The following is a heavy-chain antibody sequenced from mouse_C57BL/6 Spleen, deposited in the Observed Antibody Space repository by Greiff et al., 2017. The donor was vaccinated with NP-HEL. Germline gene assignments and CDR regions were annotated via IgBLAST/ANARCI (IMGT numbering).Heavy chain of an antibody. Sequence: QVQLQQSGAELARPGASVKMSCKASGYTFTSYTMHWVKQRPGQGLEWIGYINPSSGYTKYNQKFKDKATLTADKSSSTAYMQLSSLTSADSAVDYCAREGYSNYGSFDYWGQGTTRTVSS. CDR2: INPSSGYT. CDR3: AREGYSNYGSFDY. J-gene: IGHJ2*01. D-gene: IGHD2-5*01. V-gene: IGHV1-4*01. CDR1: GYTFTSYT.